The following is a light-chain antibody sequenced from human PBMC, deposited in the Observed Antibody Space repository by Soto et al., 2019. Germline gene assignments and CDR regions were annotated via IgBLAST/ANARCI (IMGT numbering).Light chain of an antibody. CDR3: MQALQTPLT. CDR1: QSLLHSNGYNC. V-gene: IGKV2-28*01. CDR2: FGS. J-gene: IGKJ4*01. Sequence: DIVMTQSPLSLPVTPGEPATISCRSSQSLLHSNGYNCLDWYLLKPGQSPQLLIYFGSYRAPGVPDRINGSGSGTDFTLKISRVEAEDVGLYYCMQALQTPLTFGGGTMVEIK.